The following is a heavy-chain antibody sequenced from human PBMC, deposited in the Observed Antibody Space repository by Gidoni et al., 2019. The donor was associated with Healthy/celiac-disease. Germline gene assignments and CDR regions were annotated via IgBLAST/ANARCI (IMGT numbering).Heavy chain of an antibody. CDR3: ARGDTAMAHIDY. D-gene: IGHD5-18*01. CDR1: GGSIRSDY. CDR2: IYYSGST. J-gene: IGHJ4*02. V-gene: IGHV4-59*01. Sequence: QVQLPESGPALVQPSETLSPPCPVPGGSIRSDYWSWTRQPPGKGLEWIGDIYYSGSTNYNPSRKSRVTISVDTSKNQFSLKLSSVTAADTAVYYCARGDTAMAHIDYWSQGTLVTVSS.